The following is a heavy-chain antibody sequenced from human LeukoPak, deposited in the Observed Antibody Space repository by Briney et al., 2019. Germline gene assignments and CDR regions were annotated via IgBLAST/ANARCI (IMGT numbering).Heavy chain of an antibody. CDR3: ARDGGSSGSPDAFDI. J-gene: IGHJ3*02. D-gene: IGHD1-26*01. CDR1: GGSISSYY. CDR2: IYYSGST. V-gene: IGHV4-59*01. Sequence: PSETLSLTCTVSGGSISSYYWSWIRQPPGKGLEWIGYIYYSGSTNYNPSLKSRVTISVDTSKNQFSLKLSSVTAADTAVYYCARDGGSSGSPDAFDIWGQGTMVTVSS.